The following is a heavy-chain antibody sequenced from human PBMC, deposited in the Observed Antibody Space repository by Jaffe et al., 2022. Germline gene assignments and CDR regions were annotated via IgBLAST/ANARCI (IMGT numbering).Heavy chain of an antibody. Sequence: QVQLVQSGAEVKKPGSSVKVSCKASGGTFSSYAISWVRQAPGQGLEWMGGIIPIFGTANYAQKFQGRVTITTDESTSTAYMELSSLRSEDTAVYYCAGPPVDTAMVHDRYYYYYYMDVWGKGTTVTVSS. J-gene: IGHJ6*03. V-gene: IGHV1-69*05. D-gene: IGHD5-18*01. CDR1: GGTFSSYA. CDR2: IIPIFGTA. CDR3: AGPPVDTAMVHDRYYYYYYMDV.